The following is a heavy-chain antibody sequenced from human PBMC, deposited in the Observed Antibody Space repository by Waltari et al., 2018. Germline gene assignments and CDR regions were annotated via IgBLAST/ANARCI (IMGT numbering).Heavy chain of an antibody. CDR3: ARDVSLVVTDDDPDI. D-gene: IGHD3-16*01. J-gene: IGHJ3*02. CDR2: IIPIFDTP. Sequence: QVQLVQSGAEVKKPGSSVKVSCKASGDTFSTYDITWVRQAPGQGLEWMGGIIPIFDTPSYPQKFQGRGTITADASTKTAYMELSSLRSEDTAVYYCARDVSLVVTDDDPDIWGQGTMVTVSS. CDR1: GDTFSTYD. V-gene: IGHV1-69*12.